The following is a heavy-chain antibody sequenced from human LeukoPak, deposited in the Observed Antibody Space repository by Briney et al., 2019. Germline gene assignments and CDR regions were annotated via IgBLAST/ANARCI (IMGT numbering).Heavy chain of an antibody. Sequence: ASVKVSCKASGYTFTSYYMHWVRQAPGQGLEWMGIINPSGGSTSYAQKFQGRVTMTRDTFTSTVYMELSSLRSEDTAVYYCAREGAPSYYDFWSGYQWYFDLWGRGTLVTVSS. CDR3: AREGAPSYYDFWSGYQWYFDL. CDR1: GYTFTSYY. V-gene: IGHV1-46*03. CDR2: INPSGGST. D-gene: IGHD3-3*01. J-gene: IGHJ2*01.